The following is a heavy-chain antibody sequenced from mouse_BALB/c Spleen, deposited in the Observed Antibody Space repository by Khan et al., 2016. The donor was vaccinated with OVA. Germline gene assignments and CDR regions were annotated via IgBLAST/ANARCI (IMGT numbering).Heavy chain of an antibody. J-gene: IGHJ2*01. V-gene: IGHV3-2*02. CDR3: ASARYYGSRTSDY. CDR2: IGYSGST. D-gene: IGHD1-1*01. Sequence: EVQLQESGPGLVKPSQSLSLTCTVTGYSITSDYAWNWIRQFPGNKLEWMGYIGYSGSTSYNPSLNSRISITRDTSKNQFFLQLNSVTTEDTATYFCASARYYGSRTSDYWGQGTTLTVSS. CDR1: GYSITSDYA.